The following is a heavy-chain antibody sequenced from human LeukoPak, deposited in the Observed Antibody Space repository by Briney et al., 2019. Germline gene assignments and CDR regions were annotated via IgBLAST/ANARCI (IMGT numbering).Heavy chain of an antibody. J-gene: IGHJ6*02. V-gene: IGHV4-4*07. Sequence: SETLSLTCTVSGGSISSYYWSWIRQPAGKGLEWVGRIYINGSTNYNPSLKSRVTMSVDTSKNQFSLILRSVTAADTAVYCCAREDIVVVAKYFNYGMDVWGQGTTVTVSS. D-gene: IGHD2-15*01. CDR1: GGSISSYY. CDR2: IYINGST. CDR3: AREDIVVVAKYFNYGMDV.